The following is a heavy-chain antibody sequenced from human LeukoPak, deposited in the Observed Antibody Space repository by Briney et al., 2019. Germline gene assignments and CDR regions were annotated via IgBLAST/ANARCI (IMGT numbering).Heavy chain of an antibody. CDR2: INPNSGGT. D-gene: IGHD6-13*01. V-gene: IGHV1-2*06. CDR3: ARGSTTQLVNRTGYYVDY. J-gene: IGHJ4*02. Sequence: ASVKVSCEASGYTFTGYYMHWVRQAPGQGLEWMGRINPNSGGTNYAQKFQGRVTMTRDTSISTAYMELSRLRSDDTAVYYCARGSTTQLVNRTGYYVDYWGQGTLVTVSS. CDR1: GYTFTGYY.